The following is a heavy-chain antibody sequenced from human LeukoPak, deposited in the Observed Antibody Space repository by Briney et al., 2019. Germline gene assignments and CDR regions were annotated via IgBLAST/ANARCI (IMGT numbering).Heavy chain of an antibody. CDR3: TREVRYTRHYDY. D-gene: IGHD3-16*02. Sequence: ASVKVSCKASGYTFTSFFIHWVRRAPGQGLEWMGWINPSTGGTTFAQRFQGRVTMTRDTSISTAYLDLSGLTSDGTAIYYCTREVRYTRHYDYWGQGTPVTVSS. CDR1: GYTFTSFF. J-gene: IGHJ4*02. V-gene: IGHV1-2*02. CDR2: INPSTGGT.